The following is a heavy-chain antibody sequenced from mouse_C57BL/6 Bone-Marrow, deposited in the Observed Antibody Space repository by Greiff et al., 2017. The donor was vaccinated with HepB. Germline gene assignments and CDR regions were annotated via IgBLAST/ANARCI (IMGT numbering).Heavy chain of an antibody. CDR2: INYDGSST. Sequence: EVKLVDSEGGLVQPGSSMKLSCTASGFTFSDYYMAWVRQVPEKGLEWVANINYDGSSTYYLDSLKSRFIISRDNAKNILYLQMSSLKSEDTATYYCARDVAWGAFAYWGQGTLVTVSA. CDR1: GFTFSDYY. V-gene: IGHV5-16*01. J-gene: IGHJ3*01. CDR3: ARDVAWGAFAY.